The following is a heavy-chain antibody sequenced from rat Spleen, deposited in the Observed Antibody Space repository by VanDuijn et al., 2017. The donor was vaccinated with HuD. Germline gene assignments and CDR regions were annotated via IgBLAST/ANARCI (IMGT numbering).Heavy chain of an antibody. CDR3: AVSGFGY. CDR2: ISTGGGST. J-gene: IGHJ2*01. V-gene: IGHV5-27*01. CDR1: GFTFSNYY. D-gene: IGHD4-4*01. Sequence: EVQLVESGGGLVQPGRSLKLSCAASGFTFSNYYMAWVRQAPTKGLEWVAYISTGGGSTYYRDSVKGRFTISRGNAENTVFLQMNSLRSEDTATYYCAVSGFGYWGQGVMVTVSS.